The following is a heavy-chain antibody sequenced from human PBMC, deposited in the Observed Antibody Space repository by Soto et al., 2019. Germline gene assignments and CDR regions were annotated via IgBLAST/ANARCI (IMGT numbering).Heavy chain of an antibody. CDR1: GYTFSDYY. J-gene: IGHJ4*02. Sequence: QVQLVESGGDLVKPGGSLRLSCAASGYTFSDYYMSWIRQAPGKGLEWISYIDTSGTKIYYADSVKGRFTSTRDNAKNSLYLEMNNLRDEDTAVYYCASHYDMWSGYLSPVDYWGQGTLVTVSS. CDR2: IDTSGTKI. CDR3: ASHYDMWSGYLSPVDY. V-gene: IGHV3-11*01. D-gene: IGHD3-3*01.